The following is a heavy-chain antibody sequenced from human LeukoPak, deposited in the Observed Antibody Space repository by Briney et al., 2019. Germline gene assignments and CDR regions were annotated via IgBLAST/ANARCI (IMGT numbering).Heavy chain of an antibody. CDR3: ARDSYGGSYYPEY. J-gene: IGHJ4*02. Sequence: GGSLRLSCAASGFTFSCYWMHWVRQAPGKGLVWVSHINSDGSSTTYADSVKGRFTITRDNAKNTLYLQMNSLRAEDTAVYYCARDSYGGSYYPEYWGQGTLVTVSS. CDR1: GFTFSCYW. D-gene: IGHD1-26*01. V-gene: IGHV3-74*01. CDR2: INSDGSST.